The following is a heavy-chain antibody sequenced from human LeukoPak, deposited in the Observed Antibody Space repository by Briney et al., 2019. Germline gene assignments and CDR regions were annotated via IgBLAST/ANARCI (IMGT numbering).Heavy chain of an antibody. CDR3: ASGAPSRILWFGTPRYYLDV. V-gene: IGHV4-34*01. D-gene: IGHD3-10*01. Sequence: SETLSLTCAIYGASFSGYYCNWIRQPPGKGLEWIGEINHSGSTNYNPSLKSRLTISVDKSKNQCSLQLSSVTAADTAVYYCASGAPSRILWFGTPRYYLDVWGKGTTVSISS. CDR1: GASFSGYY. CDR2: INHSGST. J-gene: IGHJ6*03.